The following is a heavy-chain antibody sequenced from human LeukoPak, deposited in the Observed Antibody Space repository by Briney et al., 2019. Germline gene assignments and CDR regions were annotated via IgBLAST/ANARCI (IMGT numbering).Heavy chain of an antibody. Sequence: GESLKISCKGSGYSFTSYWIGWVRQMPGKGLEWMGIIYPGDSDTRYSPSFQGQVTVSADKSISTAYLQWSSLKASDTAVYYCARHDYYGSGRPHPDYWGQGTLVTVSS. D-gene: IGHD3-10*01. CDR2: IYPGDSDT. CDR3: ARHDYYGSGRPHPDY. J-gene: IGHJ4*02. CDR1: GYSFTSYW. V-gene: IGHV5-51*01.